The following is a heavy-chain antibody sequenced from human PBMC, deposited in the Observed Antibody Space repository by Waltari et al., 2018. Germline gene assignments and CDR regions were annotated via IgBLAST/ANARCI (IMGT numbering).Heavy chain of an antibody. V-gene: IGHV3-30*18. CDR2: ISYDGSNK. Sequence: QVQLVESGGGVVQPGRSLRLSCAASGFTFSSYGMHWVRQAPGKGLEWVAVISYDGSNKYYADSVKGRFTISRDNSKNTLYLQMNSLRAEDTAVYYCAKEGYYDSSGDYDAFDIWGQGSMVTVSS. D-gene: IGHD3-22*01. CDR1: GFTFSSYG. CDR3: AKEGYYDSSGDYDAFDI. J-gene: IGHJ3*02.